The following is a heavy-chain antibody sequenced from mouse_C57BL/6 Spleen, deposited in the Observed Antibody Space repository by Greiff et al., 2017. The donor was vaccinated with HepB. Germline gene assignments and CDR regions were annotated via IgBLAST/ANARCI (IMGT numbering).Heavy chain of an antibody. CDR3: AIYYGNPFDY. J-gene: IGHJ2*01. CDR1: GFTFSDYG. CDR2: ISSGSSTI. V-gene: IGHV5-17*01. Sequence: EVKLVESGGGLVKPGGSLKLSCAASGFTFSDYGMHWVRQAPEKGLEWVAYISSGSSTIYYADTVKGRFTISRDNAKNTLFLQMTSLRSEDTAMYYCAIYYGNPFDYWGQGTTLTVSS. D-gene: IGHD2-1*01.